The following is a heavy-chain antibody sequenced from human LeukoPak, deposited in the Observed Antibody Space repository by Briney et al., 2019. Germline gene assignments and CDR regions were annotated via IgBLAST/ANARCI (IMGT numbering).Heavy chain of an antibody. V-gene: IGHV3-64*01. CDR1: GFTFSSYA. J-gene: IGHJ4*02. Sequence: QPGGSLRLSCAASGFTFSSYAMHWVRQAPGKGLEYVSATSSNGGSTYYANSGKGRFTISRDNSKNTLYLQMGSLRAEDMAVYYCARGYSYGFFDYWGQGALVTVPS. D-gene: IGHD5-18*01. CDR2: TSSNGGST. CDR3: ARGYSYGFFDY.